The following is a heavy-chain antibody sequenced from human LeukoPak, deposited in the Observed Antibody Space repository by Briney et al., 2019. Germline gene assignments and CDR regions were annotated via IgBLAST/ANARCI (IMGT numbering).Heavy chain of an antibody. Sequence: ASVKVSCKASGGTFSSYAISWVRQAPGQGLEWMGGIIPIFGTANYAQKFPGRVTITTDESTSTAYMELSSLRSEDTAVYYCARTRFGELLTTYYYYYYMDVWGKGTTVTVSS. J-gene: IGHJ6*03. V-gene: IGHV1-69*05. D-gene: IGHD3-10*01. CDR3: ARTRFGELLTTYYYYYYMDV. CDR1: GGTFSSYA. CDR2: IIPIFGTA.